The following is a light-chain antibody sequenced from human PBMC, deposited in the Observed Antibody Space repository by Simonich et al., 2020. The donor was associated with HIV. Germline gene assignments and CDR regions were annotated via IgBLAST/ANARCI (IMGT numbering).Light chain of an antibody. CDR1: SSDVGGYNY. J-gene: IGLJ3*02. Sequence: QSALTQPASVSGSPGQSITISCTGTSSDVGGYNYVSWYQQHPGKAPQLIIYFVTNRPAGVSNRYSGPKSGNTAALTISGLQAEDEADYYCSSYTSSSTWVFGGGTKLTVL. CDR2: FVT. CDR3: SSYTSSSTWV. V-gene: IGLV2-14*03.